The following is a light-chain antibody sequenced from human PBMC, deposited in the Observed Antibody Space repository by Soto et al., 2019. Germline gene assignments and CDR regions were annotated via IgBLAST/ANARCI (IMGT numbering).Light chain of an antibody. CDR2: DAS. CDR3: QQYGISPLMYT. V-gene: IGKV3-20*01. Sequence: EIVLTQSPATLSLSPGERATLSCRASQSVSSYLAWYQQKPGQAPRLLIYDASARATGVPDRFSGSGSGTDFTLTITRLEPEDFAVYYCQQYGISPLMYTFGQGTKLGVK. J-gene: IGKJ2*01. CDR1: QSVSSY.